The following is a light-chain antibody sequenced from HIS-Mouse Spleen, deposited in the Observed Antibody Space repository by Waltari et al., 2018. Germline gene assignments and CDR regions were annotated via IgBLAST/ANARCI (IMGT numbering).Light chain of an antibody. J-gene: IGKJ2*01. CDR1: QIVSSSY. V-gene: IGKV3-20*01. Sequence: EIVLTQSPGTLSLSPGERATLSCRASQIVSSSYLAWYQQKPGQAPRLLIYGASSRATGIPDRFSGSVSGTDFTLTISRLEPEDFAVYYCQQYGSSPTFGQGTKLEIK. CDR3: QQYGSSPT. CDR2: GAS.